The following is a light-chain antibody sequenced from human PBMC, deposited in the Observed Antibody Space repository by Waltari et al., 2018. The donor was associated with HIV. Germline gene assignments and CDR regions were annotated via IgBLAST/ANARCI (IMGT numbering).Light chain of an antibody. CDR2: KVS. CDR1: QSLVSSDGNTY. V-gene: IGKV2-30*01. Sequence: DVVMTQSPLSLPVTLGQPASISCKSSQSLVSSDGNTYLVWFQQSPGQSPRRLIYKVSDRDSGVPDRFSGSGSGADFTLKISRVEAEDIGVYFCMQGTHWPRTFGLGTKVEI. J-gene: IGKJ1*01. CDR3: MQGTHWPRT.